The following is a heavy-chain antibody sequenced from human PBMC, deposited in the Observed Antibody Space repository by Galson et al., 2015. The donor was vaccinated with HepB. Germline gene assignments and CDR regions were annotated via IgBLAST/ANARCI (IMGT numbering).Heavy chain of an antibody. D-gene: IGHD3-3*01. CDR2: IYTSGST. J-gene: IGHJ4*02. V-gene: IGHV4-61*02. CDR3: ARESHNYDFWSGYYTFDY. CDR1: GGSISSGSYY. Sequence: TLSLTCTVSGGSISSGSYYWSWTRQHAGKGLEWIGRIYTSGSTNYNPSLKSRVTMSVDTSKNQFSLKLSSVTAADTAVYYCARESHNYDFWSGYYTFDYWGQGTLVTVSS.